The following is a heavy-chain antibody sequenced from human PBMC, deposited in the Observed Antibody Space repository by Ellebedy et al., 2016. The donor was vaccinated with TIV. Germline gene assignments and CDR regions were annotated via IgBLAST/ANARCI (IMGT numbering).Heavy chain of an antibody. D-gene: IGHD3-10*01. CDR2: ISYDGSNK. J-gene: IGHJ3*02. V-gene: IGHV3-30*18. CDR3: AKGVYYGDYTHAFDI. Sequence: GESLKISXAASGFTFSSYGMHWVRQAPGKGLEWVAVISYDGSNKYYADSVKGRFTISRDNSKNTLYLQMNSLRAEDTAVYYCAKGVYYGDYTHAFDIWGQGTMVTVSS. CDR1: GFTFSSYG.